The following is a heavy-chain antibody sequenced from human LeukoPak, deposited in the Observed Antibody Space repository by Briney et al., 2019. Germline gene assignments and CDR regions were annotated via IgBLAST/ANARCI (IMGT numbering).Heavy chain of an antibody. V-gene: IGHV1-18*01. D-gene: IGHD2-2*02. Sequence: AAVKVSCKSSGYTFTDYGISWVRQAPGQGLEWVGWINAYNGNTNSEQNLQDRVTMTTDTSTSAAYMELRSLISDDTAVYYCARSRTVGYCSSTSCYREYYFDYWGQGSLVTVSS. J-gene: IGHJ4*02. CDR1: GYTFTDYG. CDR2: INAYNGNT. CDR3: ARSRTVGYCSSTSCYREYYFDY.